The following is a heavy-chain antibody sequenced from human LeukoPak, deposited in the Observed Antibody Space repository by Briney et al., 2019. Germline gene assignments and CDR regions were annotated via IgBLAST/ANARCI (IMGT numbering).Heavy chain of an antibody. J-gene: IGHJ6*02. CDR2: ISVYNGNT. Sequence: ASVKVSCKASGYTFTSYGISWVRQAPGQGLEWMGWISVYNGNTNYAQKLQGRVTMTTDTSTSTAYMELRSLRSEDTAVYYCARGVAGSYYYYGMDVWGQGTTVTVSS. D-gene: IGHD6-19*01. CDR1: GYTFTSYG. CDR3: ARGVAGSYYYYGMDV. V-gene: IGHV1-18*01.